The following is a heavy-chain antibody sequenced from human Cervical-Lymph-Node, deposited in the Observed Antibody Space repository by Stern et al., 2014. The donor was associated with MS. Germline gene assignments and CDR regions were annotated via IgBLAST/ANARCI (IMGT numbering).Heavy chain of an antibody. D-gene: IGHD6-13*01. J-gene: IGHJ4*02. CDR2: IVVDSGNT. Sequence: QLVQSGPEVKKPGTSVKVSCKASGFTFTSSAVQWVRQARGQRLEWIGWIVVDSGNTNYAQKFKERVTITRDMSTSTAYMELSSLRSEDTAVYYCAADQGAAALDYWGQGTLVTVSS. CDR3: AADQGAAALDY. V-gene: IGHV1-58*01. CDR1: GFTFTSSA.